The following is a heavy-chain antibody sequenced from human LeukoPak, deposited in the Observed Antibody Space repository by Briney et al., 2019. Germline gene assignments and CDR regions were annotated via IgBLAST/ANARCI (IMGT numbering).Heavy chain of an antibody. CDR2: IIPIFGTA. V-gene: IGHV1-69*05. CDR1: GGTFSSYA. CDR3: ARHLSSAWHTGLGY. J-gene: IGHJ4*02. D-gene: IGHD6-19*01. Sequence: GASVKVSCKASGGTFSSYAFSWVRQAPGQGLEWMGGIIPIFGTARSAQKFQGRVTITTDESTSTVYMEMSSLRSEDTAMYYCARHLSSAWHTGLGYWGQGTLVTVPS.